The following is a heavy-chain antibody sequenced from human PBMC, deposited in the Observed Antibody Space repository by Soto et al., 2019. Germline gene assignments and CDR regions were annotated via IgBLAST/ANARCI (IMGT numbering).Heavy chain of an antibody. D-gene: IGHD6-19*01. CDR1: GFPFISYS. CDR3: VKLIAVAEVDF. Sequence: PGGSLILSCSSSGFPFISYSMHLVRPAPGKGLEYVSAISSNGGSTYYADSVKGRFTISRDNSKNTLYLQMSSLRAEDTAVYYCVKLIAVAEVDFWGQGTLVTVSS. CDR2: ISSNGGST. V-gene: IGHV3-64D*06. J-gene: IGHJ4*02.